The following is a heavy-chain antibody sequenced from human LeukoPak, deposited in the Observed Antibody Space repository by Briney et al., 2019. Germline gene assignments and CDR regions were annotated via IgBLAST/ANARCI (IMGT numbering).Heavy chain of an antibody. CDR1: GGSISSSSYY. D-gene: IGHD4-23*01. V-gene: IGHV4-39*07. Sequence: SETLSLTCTVSGGSISSSSYYWGWIRQPPGKGLEWIGSIYYSGSTNYNPSLKSRVTISVGTSKNQFSLKLSSVTAADTAVYYCARDWVYYGGNWNYFDYWGQGTLVTVSS. J-gene: IGHJ4*02. CDR3: ARDWVYYGGNWNYFDY. CDR2: IYYSGST.